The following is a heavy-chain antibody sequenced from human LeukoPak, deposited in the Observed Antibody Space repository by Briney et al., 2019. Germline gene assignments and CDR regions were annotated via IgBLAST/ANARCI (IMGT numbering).Heavy chain of an antibody. V-gene: IGHV3-7*01. D-gene: IGHD1-1*01. Sequence: GGSLRLSCVASGLTFGSHWMSWVRQAPGKGLEWVANIKQDASVKQYVDSVKGRFTISRDSSKNSLYLQMNSLRVEDTAVYYCARNDDVFDIWGQGTMVTVSS. CDR1: GLTFGSHW. CDR2: IKQDASVK. CDR3: ARNDDVFDI. J-gene: IGHJ3*02.